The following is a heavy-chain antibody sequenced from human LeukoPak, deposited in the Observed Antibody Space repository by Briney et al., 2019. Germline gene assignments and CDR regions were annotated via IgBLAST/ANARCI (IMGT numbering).Heavy chain of an antibody. CDR1: GDSVSSNSAA. J-gene: IGHJ5*02. CDR2: TNYRSKWFI. D-gene: IGHD6-19*01. V-gene: IGHV6-1*01. Sequence: SQTLSLTCGTSGDSVSSNSAAWNWIRQSPSRGLEWLGRTNYRSKWFINYVPFVKSRMIINPDTPKNQVSLQLNSVTPEDTAVYYCTRSDCSSGRCPGFDNWGQGTLVTVSS. CDR3: TRSDCSSGRCPGFDN.